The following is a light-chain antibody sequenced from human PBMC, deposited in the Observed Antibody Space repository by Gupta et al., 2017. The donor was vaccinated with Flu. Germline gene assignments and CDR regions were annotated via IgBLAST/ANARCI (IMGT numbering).Light chain of an antibody. V-gene: IGKV3-11*01. CDR1: QSVSSY. CDR2: DAS. Sequence: PATLSLSPGERAALSCRASQSVSSYFAWYQQKPGQAPRLLIYDASNRATGIPARFSGSGSGTDFTLTISSLEPEDFAVYYCQQRSNWTRTFGQGTKVEIK. J-gene: IGKJ1*01. CDR3: QQRSNWTRT.